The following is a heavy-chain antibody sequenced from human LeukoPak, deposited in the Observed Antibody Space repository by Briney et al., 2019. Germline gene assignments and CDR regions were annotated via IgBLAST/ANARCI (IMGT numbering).Heavy chain of an antibody. J-gene: IGHJ5*02. CDR2: ISSNGSTI. Sequence: GGSLRLSCAASGFTFSDYYMSWIRQAPGKGLEWVSYISSNGSTIYYADSVKGRFTISRDNAKNSLYLQMNSLRAEDTAVYYCARADYYDSSGYGFDPWGQGTLVTVSS. CDR1: GFTFSDYY. V-gene: IGHV3-11*01. CDR3: ARADYYDSSGYGFDP. D-gene: IGHD3-22*01.